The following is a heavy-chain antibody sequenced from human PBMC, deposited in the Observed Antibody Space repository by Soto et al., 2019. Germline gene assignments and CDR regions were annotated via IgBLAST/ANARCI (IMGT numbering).Heavy chain of an antibody. V-gene: IGHV4-39*01. CDR2: IYYSGST. J-gene: IGHJ5*02. CDR3: ARRFLGYCSGGSCSNWFDP. D-gene: IGHD2-15*01. Sequence: QLQLQESGPGLVKPSETLSLTCTVSGGSISSSSYYWGWIRQPPGKGLEWIGSIYYSGSTYYNPCLKSRFTIAVDTSKNQFSLKLSSVTAADTAVYYCARRFLGYCSGGSCSNWFDPWGQGTLVTVSS. CDR1: GGSISSSSYY.